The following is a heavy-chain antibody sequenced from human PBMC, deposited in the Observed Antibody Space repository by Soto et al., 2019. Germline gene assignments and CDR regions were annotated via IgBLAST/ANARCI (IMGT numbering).Heavy chain of an antibody. J-gene: IGHJ3*02. Sequence: QLQLQESGPGLVKPSEPLSLTCTVSGGSISSSGYYWGWIRQPPGKGLEWIGSIYYGGSTYFNPSLKSRVTISVDTSKNQFSLKLSSVTAADTAVYYCARPRELRPAGAFDIWGQGTMVTVSS. CDR2: IYYGGST. CDR1: GGSISSSGYY. CDR3: ARPRELRPAGAFDI. V-gene: IGHV4-39*01. D-gene: IGHD1-26*01.